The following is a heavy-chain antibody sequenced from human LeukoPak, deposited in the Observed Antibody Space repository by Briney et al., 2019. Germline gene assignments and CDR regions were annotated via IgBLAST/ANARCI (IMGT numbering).Heavy chain of an antibody. CDR2: ISYDGSNK. V-gene: IGHV3-30-3*01. J-gene: IGHJ4*02. Sequence: GGSLRLSCAASGFTFSSYAMHWVRQAPGKGLEWVAVISYDGSNKYYADSVKGRFTISRDNSKNTLYLQMNSLRAEDTAVYYCARDGGGQWLVPLPGFDYWGQGTLVTVSS. CDR1: GFTFSSYA. CDR3: ARDGGGQWLVPLPGFDY. D-gene: IGHD6-19*01.